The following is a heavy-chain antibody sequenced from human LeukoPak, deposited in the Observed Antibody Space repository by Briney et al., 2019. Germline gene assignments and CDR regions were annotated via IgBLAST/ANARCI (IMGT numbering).Heavy chain of an antibody. J-gene: IGHJ4*02. CDR1: GGSISRSSYY. D-gene: IGHD4-23*01. V-gene: IGHV4-39*01. CDR2: IYYSGNT. CDR3: ASEVGTLSY. Sequence: SETLSLTRTVSGGSISRSSYYWGWIRQPPGMGLEWIGSIYYSGNTYYNPSLKSRVTVSVDTSKNQFSLKLSSVTAADTAVYYCASEVGTLSYWGQGTLVTVSS.